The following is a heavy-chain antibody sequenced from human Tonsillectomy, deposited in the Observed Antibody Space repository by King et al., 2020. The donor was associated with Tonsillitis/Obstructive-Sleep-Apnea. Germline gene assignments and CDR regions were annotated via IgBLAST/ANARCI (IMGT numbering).Heavy chain of an antibody. J-gene: IGHJ4*02. CDR2: ISSSGSSI. CDR3: ARDTRVLVTMKGRNDY. Sequence: VQLVQSGGGLVQPGGSLRLSCAASGFTFSSYEMNWVRQAPGKGLEWVSYISSSGSSIYYADSVKGRFTIPRDNAKNSLYLQMNSLRAEDTAIYYCARDTRVLVTMKGRNDYWGQGTLVTVSS. V-gene: IGHV3-48*03. D-gene: IGHD3-3*01. CDR1: GFTFSSYE.